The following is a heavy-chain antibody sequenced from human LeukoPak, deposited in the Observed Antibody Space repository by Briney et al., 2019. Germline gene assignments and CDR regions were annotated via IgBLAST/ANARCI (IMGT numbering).Heavy chain of an antibody. Sequence: GGSLRLSCAASGFTVSRNFMNWVRQAPGKGLEWVSLISSGDSTYYADSVKGRFTISRDKSKNTLYLQMNSLRAEDTAVYYCARDEITVTSSIDYWGQGTLVTVSS. CDR1: GFTVSRNF. CDR3: ARDEITVTSSIDY. D-gene: IGHD4-17*01. V-gene: IGHV3-66*01. CDR2: ISSGDST. J-gene: IGHJ4*02.